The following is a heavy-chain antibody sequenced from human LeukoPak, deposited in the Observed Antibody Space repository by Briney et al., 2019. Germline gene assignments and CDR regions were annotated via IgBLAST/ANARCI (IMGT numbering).Heavy chain of an antibody. CDR1: GFTFSSYS. J-gene: IGHJ3*02. V-gene: IGHV3-48*01. CDR2: ISSSSSTI. Sequence: GGSLRLSCAASGFTFSSYSMNWVRQAPGKGLEWVSYISSSSSTIYYADSVKGRFTISRDNAKNSLYLQMNSLRAEDTAVYYCAREGGGYCSSTSCYPDAFDIWGQGTMVTVSS. D-gene: IGHD2-2*01. CDR3: AREGGGYCSSTSCYPDAFDI.